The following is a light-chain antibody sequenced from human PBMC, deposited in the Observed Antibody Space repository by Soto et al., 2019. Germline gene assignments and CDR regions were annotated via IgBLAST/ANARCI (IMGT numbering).Light chain of an antibody. Sequence: QSALTQPASVSGSPGQSITLSCTGTNTDVGGYDRVSWYQHHPGKAPKMLIFEVFNRPSGISDRFSGSKSGDTASLTISGLQAEDEADYYCISYIPSTTTHWVFGGGTKLTVL. CDR3: ISYIPSTTTHWV. CDR1: NTDVGGYDR. V-gene: IGLV2-14*01. J-gene: IGLJ3*02. CDR2: EVF.